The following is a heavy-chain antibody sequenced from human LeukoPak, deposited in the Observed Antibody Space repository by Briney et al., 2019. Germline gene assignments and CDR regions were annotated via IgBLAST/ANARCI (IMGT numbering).Heavy chain of an antibody. CDR2: ISYSGST. D-gene: IGHD5-12*01. CDR3: ARGGSGYALNWFDL. Sequence: PSETLSLTCTVSGGSIGSYYWSWIRQPPGKGLEWIGHISYSGSTNYNPSLKSRVTISVDTSKNQFSLKLSSVTAADTAVYYCARGGSGYALNWFDLWGQGTLVTVSS. J-gene: IGHJ5*02. V-gene: IGHV4-59*01. CDR1: GGSIGSYY.